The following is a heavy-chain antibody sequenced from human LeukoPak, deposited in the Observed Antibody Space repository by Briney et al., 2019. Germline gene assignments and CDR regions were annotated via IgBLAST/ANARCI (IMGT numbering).Heavy chain of an antibody. CDR3: ARGVVVAAIKHYYGMDV. J-gene: IGHJ6*02. CDR2: IYYSGST. D-gene: IGHD2-15*01. CDR1: GGSISSYY. Sequence: PSETLSLTGTVSGGSISSYYWSWIRQPPGKGLEGIGYIYYSGSTNYNPSLKSRVTISVDTSKNQFSLKLSSVTAADTAVYYCARGVVVAAIKHYYGMDVWGQGTTVTVSS. V-gene: IGHV4-59*12.